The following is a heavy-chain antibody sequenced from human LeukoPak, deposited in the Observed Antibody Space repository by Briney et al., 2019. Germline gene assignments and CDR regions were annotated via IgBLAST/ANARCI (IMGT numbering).Heavy chain of an antibody. V-gene: IGHV3-30*18. J-gene: IGHJ4*02. CDR1: GFSFSRYG. Sequence: GGSLRLSCAASGFSFSRYGMHWVRQAPGKGLEWVAVISYDGSNEYYADSVKGRFTISRDNSKNTLSLQMNSLRAEDTAVYYCAKDPEMATAAGDYWGQGTLVTVSS. D-gene: IGHD5-24*01. CDR2: ISYDGSNE. CDR3: AKDPEMATAAGDY.